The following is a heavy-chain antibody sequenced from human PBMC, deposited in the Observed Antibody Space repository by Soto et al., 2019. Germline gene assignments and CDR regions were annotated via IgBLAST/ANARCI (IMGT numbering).Heavy chain of an antibody. J-gene: IGHJ4*02. Sequence: QVQLQESGPGLVKSSQTLSLTCTVSGGSISSGGHYWSGIRQHPGKGLEWIGYIYYSGSTYYNPSLKSRITISVDTSKNQFSLKLSSVTAADTAVYYCVRGIGGYFHYWGQGSLVTVSS. CDR2: IYYSGST. CDR1: GGSISSGGHY. D-gene: IGHD3-3*01. V-gene: IGHV4-31*03. CDR3: VRGIGGYFHY.